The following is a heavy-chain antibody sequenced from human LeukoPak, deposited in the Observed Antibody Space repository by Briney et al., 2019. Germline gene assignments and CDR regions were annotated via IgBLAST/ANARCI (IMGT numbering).Heavy chain of an antibody. CDR2: MYHSGST. Sequence: PSETLSLTCTVSGYSLSSGYYWGWIRQPPGKGLEWIGSMYHSGSTYYKSSLKSRVTITGDTSKNQFSLEVTSVTSADTAVYYCARSPNYYYYYIDCGGRGTTVTVS. V-gene: IGHV4-38-2*02. CDR1: GYSLSSGYY. CDR3: ARSPNYYYYYIDC. J-gene: IGHJ6*03.